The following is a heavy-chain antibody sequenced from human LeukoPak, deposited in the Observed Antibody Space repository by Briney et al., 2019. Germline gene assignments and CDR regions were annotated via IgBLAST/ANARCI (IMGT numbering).Heavy chain of an antibody. CDR3: AGALDSSGYYLGY. CDR2: INHSGST. D-gene: IGHD3-22*01. J-gene: IGHJ4*02. V-gene: IGHV4-34*01. CDR1: GGSFSGYY. Sequence: PSETLSLTCAVYGGSFSGYYWSWIRQPPGKGLEWIGEINHSGSTNYNPSLKSRVTISVDTSKNQFSLKLSSVTAADTAVYYCAGALDSSGYYLGYWGQGTLVTVSS.